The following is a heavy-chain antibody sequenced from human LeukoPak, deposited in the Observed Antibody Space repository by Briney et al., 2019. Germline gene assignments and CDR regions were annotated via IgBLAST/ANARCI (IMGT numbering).Heavy chain of an antibody. CDR2: IDPGVPDT. Sequence: GESLKISCKGSGYTFTSYWIGWVRQTPGKGLEWMGIIDPGVPDTRYSPSFQGQVTISADKSISTSYLQWSSLKPSDTAMYYCARSPYSGRYSYFDYWGQGTLVTVSS. V-gene: IGHV5-51*01. CDR3: ARSPYSGRYSYFDY. D-gene: IGHD1-26*01. CDR1: GYTFTSYW. J-gene: IGHJ4*02.